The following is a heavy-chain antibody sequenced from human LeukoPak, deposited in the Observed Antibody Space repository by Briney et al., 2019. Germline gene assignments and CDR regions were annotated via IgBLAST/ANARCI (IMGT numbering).Heavy chain of an antibody. V-gene: IGHV1-46*01. D-gene: IGHD3-22*01. CDR1: GYTFTSYY. CDR2: INPSGGST. CDR3: ARVNDYYDSSGYFGF. Sequence: ASVKVSCMASGYTFTSYYMHWVRQAPGQGLEWMGIINPSGGSTSYAQKFQGRVTMTRDTSTSTVYMELSSLRSEDTAVYYCARVNDYYDSSGYFGFWGQGTLVTVSS. J-gene: IGHJ4*02.